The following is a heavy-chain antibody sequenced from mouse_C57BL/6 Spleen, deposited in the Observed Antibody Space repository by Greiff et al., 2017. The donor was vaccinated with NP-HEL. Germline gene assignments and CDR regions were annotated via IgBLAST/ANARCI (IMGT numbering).Heavy chain of an antibody. Sequence: EVKLMESGPGLVKPSQTVFLTCTVTGISITTGNYRWSWIRQFPGNKLEWIGYIYYSGTITYNPSLTSRTTITRDTPKNQFFLEMNSLTAEDTATYYCAREGVIYYDGSSAYWYFDGWGTGTTVTVSS. V-gene: IGHV3-5*01. D-gene: IGHD1-1*01. CDR2: IYYSGTI. J-gene: IGHJ1*03. CDR1: GISITTGNYR. CDR3: AREGVIYYDGSSAYWYFDG.